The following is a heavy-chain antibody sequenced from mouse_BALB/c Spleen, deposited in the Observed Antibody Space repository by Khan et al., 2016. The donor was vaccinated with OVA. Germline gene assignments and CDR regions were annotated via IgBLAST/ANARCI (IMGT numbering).Heavy chain of an antibody. CDR1: GFSLISYA. D-gene: IGHD2-13*01. CDR3: ARNFGDSVEYFDV. J-gene: IGHJ1*01. CDR2: IWAGGST. V-gene: IGHV2-9*02. Sequence: QVQLQQSGPGLVAPSQSLSITCTVSGFSLISYAVHWVRQPPGKGLEWLGVIWAGGSTNYNSAHMSRLSISKSNSKTQVLVNMNRLQIDGTAMYDCARNFGDSVEYFDVWGAGTTVTVSS.